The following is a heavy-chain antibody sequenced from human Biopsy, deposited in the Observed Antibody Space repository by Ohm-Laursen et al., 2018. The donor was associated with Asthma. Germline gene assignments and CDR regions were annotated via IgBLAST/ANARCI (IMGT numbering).Heavy chain of an antibody. CDR3: ARAQDYYDSRGYYRSFDY. CDR2: IYYSGST. D-gene: IGHD3-22*01. CDR1: SGSITTGGYY. J-gene: IGHJ4*02. V-gene: IGHV4-31*03. Sequence: SHTLSLTCTVSSGSITTGGYYWTWIRKHPGKGLEWIGFIYYSGSTYYNPSLKSRVSISIDTSKNQFSLKLSSVTAADTAVYYCARAQDYYDSRGYYRSFDYWGQGTLVTFSS.